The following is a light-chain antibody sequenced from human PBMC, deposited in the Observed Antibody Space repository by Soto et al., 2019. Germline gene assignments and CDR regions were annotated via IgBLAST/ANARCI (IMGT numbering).Light chain of an antibody. CDR1: QSVGSN. CDR2: GVS. J-gene: IGKJ1*01. CDR3: QQYNNLPPST. V-gene: IGKV3-15*01. Sequence: EILMTQSPDTVSVSPGERVTLSCRASQSVGSNLAWYQQKPGQPPRLLMYGVSTRATGIPARFSGSGSGTDFTLTISSLQSEDIAVYSCQQYNNLPPSTFGQGTKVELK.